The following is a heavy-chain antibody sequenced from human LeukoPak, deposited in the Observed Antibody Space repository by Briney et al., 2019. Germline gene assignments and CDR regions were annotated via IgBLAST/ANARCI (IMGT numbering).Heavy chain of an antibody. V-gene: IGHV1-69*05. Sequence: ASVKVSCKASGGTFSSYAISWVRQAPGQGLEWMGGIIPIFGTANYAQKFQSRVTTTTDESTSTAYMELSSLRSEDTAVYYCARERVGYYPPPLDYWGQGTLVTVSS. J-gene: IGHJ4*02. D-gene: IGHD3-22*01. CDR1: GGTFSSYA. CDR3: ARERVGYYPPPLDY. CDR2: IIPIFGTA.